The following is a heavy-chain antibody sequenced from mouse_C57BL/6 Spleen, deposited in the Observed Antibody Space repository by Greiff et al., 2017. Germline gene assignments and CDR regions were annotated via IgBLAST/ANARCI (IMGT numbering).Heavy chain of an antibody. D-gene: IGHD2-4*01. J-gene: IGHJ2*01. Sequence: QVQLQQSGPELVKPGASVKISCKASGYAFSSSWMNWVKQRPGKGLEWIGRIYPGDGATNYNGKFKGKATLPADKSSSTADMQLSRLPSEDSAVYFCARGGYDYDWNYFDYWGPGTTLTVSS. CDR3: ARGGYDYDWNYFDY. CDR2: IYPGDGAT. CDR1: GYAFSSSW. V-gene: IGHV1-82*01.